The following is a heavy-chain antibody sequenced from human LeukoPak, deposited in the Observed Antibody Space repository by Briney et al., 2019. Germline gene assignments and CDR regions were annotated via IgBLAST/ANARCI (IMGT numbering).Heavy chain of an antibody. CDR3: ARWSGSGSYLRFAP. CDR2: INHSGST. Sequence: PSETLSLTCAVYGGSFSGYYWSWIRQPPGKGLEWIGEINHSGSTNYNPSLKSRVTISVDTSKNQFSLKLSSVTAADTAVYYCARWSGSGSYLRFAPWGQGTLVTVSS. CDR1: GGSFSGYY. D-gene: IGHD1-26*01. J-gene: IGHJ5*02. V-gene: IGHV4-34*01.